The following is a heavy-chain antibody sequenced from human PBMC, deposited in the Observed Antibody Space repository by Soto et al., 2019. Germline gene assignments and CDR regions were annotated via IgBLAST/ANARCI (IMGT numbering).Heavy chain of an antibody. V-gene: IGHV4-59*08. CDR3: ARHTTGGAYYMDV. CDR1: GGSISSYY. Sequence: SETLSLTCTVSGGSISSYYWSWIRQPPGKGLEWIGYTYYSGSTNYNPSLKSRVTISVDTSKNQFSLKLGSVTAADTAVYYCARHTTGGAYYMDVWGKGTTVTVSS. CDR2: TYYSGST. D-gene: IGHD3-16*01. J-gene: IGHJ6*03.